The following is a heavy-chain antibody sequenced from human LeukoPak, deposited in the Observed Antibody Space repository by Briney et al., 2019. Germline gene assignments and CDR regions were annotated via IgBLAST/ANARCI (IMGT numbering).Heavy chain of an antibody. CDR1: GGSFSGYY. Sequence: SETLSLTCAVYGGSFSGYYWSWIRQPPGKGLEWIGYIYYSGSTNYNPSLKSRVTISVDTSKNQFSLKLSSVTAADTAVYYCVRLASGYLFDYWGQGTLVTVSS. V-gene: IGHV4-59*01. J-gene: IGHJ4*02. D-gene: IGHD3-22*01. CDR2: IYYSGST. CDR3: VRLASGYLFDY.